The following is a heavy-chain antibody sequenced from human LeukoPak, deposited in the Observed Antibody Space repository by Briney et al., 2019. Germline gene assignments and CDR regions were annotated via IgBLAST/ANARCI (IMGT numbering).Heavy chain of an antibody. CDR2: ISSSSSYI. CDR1: GFTFSSYS. CDR3: ARDIPTYSSSWPIDY. J-gene: IGHJ4*02. Sequence: GGSLRLSCAASGFTFSSYSMNWVRQAPGKGLEWVSSISSSSSYIYYAGSVKGRFTISRDNAKNSLYLQMNSLRAEHTAVYYCARDIPTYSSSWPIDYWGQGTLVTVSS. D-gene: IGHD6-13*01. V-gene: IGHV3-21*01.